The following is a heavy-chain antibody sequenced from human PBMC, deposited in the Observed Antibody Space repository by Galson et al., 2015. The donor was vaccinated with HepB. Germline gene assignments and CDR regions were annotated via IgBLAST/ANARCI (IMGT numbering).Heavy chain of an antibody. CDR2: IIPMFATT. V-gene: IGHV1-69*13. D-gene: IGHD3-10*01. CDR1: GGSFSNYA. CDR3: AAADYYGSGYYSD. J-gene: IGHJ4*02. Sequence: SVKVSCKASGGSFSNYAFSWVRQTPGQGPEWMGGIIPMFATTNYAQKFQDRVTITADESKTTAYMDMRRLTTEDTAVYYCAAADYYGSGYYSDWGQGTLVVVSS.